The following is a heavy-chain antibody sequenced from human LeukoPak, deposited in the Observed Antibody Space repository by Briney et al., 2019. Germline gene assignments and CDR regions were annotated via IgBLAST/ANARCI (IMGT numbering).Heavy chain of an antibody. D-gene: IGHD3-22*01. J-gene: IGHJ4*02. CDR1: GGTFSNYA. Sequence: ASVTVSCTASGGTFSNYAISWVRQAPGQGLEWMGGIIPIFGTANYAQKFRGRVTITADKSTRTAYMELSSLRSEDTAVYYCAGERETYYYDSSGYSPLGYWGQGTLVTVSS. CDR3: AGERETYYYDSSGYSPLGY. V-gene: IGHV1-69*06. CDR2: IIPIFGTA.